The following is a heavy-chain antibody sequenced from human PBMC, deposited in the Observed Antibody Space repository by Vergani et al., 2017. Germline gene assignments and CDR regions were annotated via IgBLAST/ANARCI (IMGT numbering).Heavy chain of an antibody. CDR2: IWYDGSNK. CDR3: ARDGGAGTIYYGMDV. D-gene: IGHD1-7*01. Sequence: QVQLVESGGGVVQPGRSLRLSCAASGFTFSSYGMHWVRQAPGKGLEWVAVIWYDGSNKYYADSVKGRFTISRDNSKNTLYLQMNSLRAEDTAVYYCARDGGAGTIYYGMDVWGQGP. J-gene: IGHJ6*02. V-gene: IGHV3-33*01. CDR1: GFTFSSYG.